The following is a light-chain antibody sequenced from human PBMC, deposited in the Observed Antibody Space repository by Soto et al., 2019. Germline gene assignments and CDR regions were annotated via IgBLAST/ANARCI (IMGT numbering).Light chain of an antibody. Sequence: DIQMTQSPSSLSSSLGDRVILTCRATQDISNYLAWYKQKPGKVPKLLTYAASTLQSGVPSRFSGSGSGTDFTLTISSLQPEDVETFYCQEYKSAPLTFGGGTKVDIK. CDR3: QEYKSAPLT. CDR2: AAS. J-gene: IGKJ4*01. V-gene: IGKV1-27*01. CDR1: QDISNY.